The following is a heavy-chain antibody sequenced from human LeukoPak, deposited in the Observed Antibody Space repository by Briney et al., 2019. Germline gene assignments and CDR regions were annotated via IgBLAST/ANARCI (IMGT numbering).Heavy chain of an antibody. Sequence: ASVKVSCKASGCTFTGYYMHWVRQAPGQGLEWMGWINPNSGGTNYAQKFQGRVTMTRDTSTSTAYMELSRLRSDDTAVYYCARGLSTGTTLWYWGQGTLVTVSS. CDR3: ARGLSTGTTLWY. D-gene: IGHD1-7*01. J-gene: IGHJ4*02. V-gene: IGHV1-2*02. CDR2: INPNSGGT. CDR1: GCTFTGYY.